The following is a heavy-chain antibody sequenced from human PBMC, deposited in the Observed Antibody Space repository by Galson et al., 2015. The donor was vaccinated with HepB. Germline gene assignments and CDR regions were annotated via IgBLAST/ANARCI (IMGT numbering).Heavy chain of an antibody. V-gene: IGHV3-49*03. CDR3: TRESGGDSDY. CDR1: GFTFGDYA. Sequence: SLRLSCATSGFTFGDYAMSWFRQAPGKGLEWVGFIRHKGYGGTAEYAASVKARFSISRDDSESIAYLQMDSLKTDDTAVYYCTRESGGDSDYWGQGTLVTFSS. CDR2: IRHKGYGGTA. J-gene: IGHJ4*02. D-gene: IGHD2-21*01.